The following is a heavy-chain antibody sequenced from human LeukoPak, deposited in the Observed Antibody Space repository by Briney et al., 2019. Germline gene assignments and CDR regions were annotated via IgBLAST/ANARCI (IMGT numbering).Heavy chain of an antibody. CDR1: GFTFSNAW. V-gene: IGHV3-30*02. CDR3: AKDWEDIVVVPAAMEFQH. CDR2: IRYDGSNK. J-gene: IGHJ1*01. D-gene: IGHD2-2*01. Sequence: GGSLRLSCAASGFTFSNAWMSWVRRAPGKGLEWVAFIRYDGSNKYYADSVKGRFTISRDNSKNTLYLQMNSLRAEDTAVYYCAKDWEDIVVVPAAMEFQHWGQGTLVTVSS.